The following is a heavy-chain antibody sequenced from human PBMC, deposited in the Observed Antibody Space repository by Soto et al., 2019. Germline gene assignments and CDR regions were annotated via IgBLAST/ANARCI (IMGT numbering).Heavy chain of an antibody. Sequence: ASVKVSWKASGYTFTSYGISWVRQAPRQGPEWIGWISTYNGNTNYAQKFQGRVTVTADESTNTVYMELRSLRSDDTAVYYCARGGDGYNFGAVYWGQGTPVTVSS. J-gene: IGHJ4*02. CDR2: ISTYNGNT. D-gene: IGHD2-21*01. CDR3: ARGGDGYNFGAVY. V-gene: IGHV1-18*01. CDR1: GYTFTSYG.